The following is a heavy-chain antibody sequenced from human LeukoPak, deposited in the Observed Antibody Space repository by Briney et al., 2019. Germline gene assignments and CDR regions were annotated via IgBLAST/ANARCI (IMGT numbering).Heavy chain of an antibody. CDR1: GFTFSGSG. V-gene: IGHV3-30*02. Sequence: PGGSLRLSCAASGFTFSGSGMHWVRQAPGKGLEWVAFIRYHGSDKYYADSVKGRFTISRDNSKNTLYLQMNSLRPEDTSVYYCARESIAAYYFFDYWGQGTLVTVSS. D-gene: IGHD6-6*01. CDR2: IRYHGSDK. J-gene: IGHJ4*02. CDR3: ARESIAAYYFFDY.